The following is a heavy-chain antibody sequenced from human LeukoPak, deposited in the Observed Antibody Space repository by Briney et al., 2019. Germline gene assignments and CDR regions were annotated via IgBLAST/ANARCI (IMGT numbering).Heavy chain of an antibody. V-gene: IGHV4-61*02. Sequence: SETLSLTCAVSGGSISSGGYYWTWIRQPAGKGLEWIGRIYTSGSPKYNPSLMSRVTMSVDTSKNQFSLKLSSVTAADTAVYFCASGMRDYDGYWGQGTLVIVSS. CDR1: GGSISSGGYY. J-gene: IGHJ4*02. CDR3: ASGMRDYDGY. D-gene: IGHD4-23*01. CDR2: IYTSGSP.